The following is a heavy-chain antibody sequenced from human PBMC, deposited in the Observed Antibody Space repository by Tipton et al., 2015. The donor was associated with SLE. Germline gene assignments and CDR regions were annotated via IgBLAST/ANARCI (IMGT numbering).Heavy chain of an antibody. D-gene: IGHD2-2*02. CDR1: GGSISSYY. J-gene: IGHJ5*02. CDR3: ARARHCSSTSCYRWFYP. CDR2: IYYSGST. V-gene: IGHV4-59*01. Sequence: TLSLTCTVSGGSISSYYWSWIRQPPGKGLEWIGYIYYSGSTNYNPSLKSRVTISVDTSKNQFSLKLSSVTAADTAVYYCARARHCSSTSCYRWFYPWGQGTLVTVSS.